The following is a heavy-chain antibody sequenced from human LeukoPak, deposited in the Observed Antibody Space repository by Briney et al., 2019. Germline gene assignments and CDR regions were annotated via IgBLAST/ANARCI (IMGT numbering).Heavy chain of an antibody. D-gene: IGHD2-15*01. CDR2: INGDGSST. Sequence: GGSLRLSCAASGFTFSSYWMHWVRQAPGKGLVWVSGINGDGSSTSYADSVKGRFTISRDNAKNTLYLQMNSLRAEDTAVYYCAREWVYCSGGSCSGVGMDVWGQGTTVTVSS. CDR3: AREWVYCSGGSCSGVGMDV. CDR1: GFTFSSYW. V-gene: IGHV3-74*01. J-gene: IGHJ6*02.